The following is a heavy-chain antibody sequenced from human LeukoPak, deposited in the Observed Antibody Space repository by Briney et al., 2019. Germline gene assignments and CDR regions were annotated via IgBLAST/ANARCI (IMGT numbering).Heavy chain of an antibody. D-gene: IGHD1-26*01. CDR1: GFTFSSYW. CDR2: INTDGSST. J-gene: IGHJ6*03. Sequence: GGSLRLSCAASGFTFSSYWMHWVRQAPGKGLVWVSRINTDGSSTSYADSVKGRFTISRDNAKNTLYLQMNSLRAEDTAVYYCASYGDLGGSYFYYYYYMDVWGKGTTVTVSS. V-gene: IGHV3-74*01. CDR3: ASYGDLGGSYFYYYYYMDV.